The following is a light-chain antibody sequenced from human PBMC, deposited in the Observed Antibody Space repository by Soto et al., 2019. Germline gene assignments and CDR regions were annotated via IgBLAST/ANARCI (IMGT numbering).Light chain of an antibody. Sequence: DIQMTQSPSSVSASVGDRVTITCRASQGISSWLAWYQQKPGKAPKLLIHGASSLQSGVPPRYSGSGYGTEFTLTISSLQPEDFATYYCQQLNNYPRTFGQGTKVDIK. CDR1: QGISSW. CDR3: QQLNNYPRT. V-gene: IGKV1-12*01. J-gene: IGKJ1*01. CDR2: GAS.